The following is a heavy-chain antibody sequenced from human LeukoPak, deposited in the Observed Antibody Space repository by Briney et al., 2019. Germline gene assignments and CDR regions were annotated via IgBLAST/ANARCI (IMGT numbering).Heavy chain of an antibody. J-gene: IGHJ6*03. Sequence: PGGSLRLSCAASGFTFSSYDMHWVRQATGKGLEWVSAIGTAGDTYYPGSVKGRFTISRENAKNSLYLQMNSLRAGDTAVYYCARGPRSEAARPRASYYYSMAVWGKGTTVTVSS. CDR3: ARGPRSEAARPRASYYYSMAV. CDR2: IGTAGDT. V-gene: IGHV3-13*01. CDR1: GFTFSSYD. D-gene: IGHD6-6*01.